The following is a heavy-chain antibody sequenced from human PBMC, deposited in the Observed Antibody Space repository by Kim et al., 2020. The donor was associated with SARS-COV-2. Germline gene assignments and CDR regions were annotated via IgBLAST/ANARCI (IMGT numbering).Heavy chain of an antibody. CDR3: ASLWAVAGRHYFDY. D-gene: IGHD6-19*01. CDR2: IYYSGST. CDR1: GGSISSSSYY. V-gene: IGHV4-39*01. Sequence: SETLSLTCTVSGGSISSSSYYWGWIRQPPGKGLEWIGSIYYSGSTYYNPSLKSRVTISVDTSKNQFSLKLSSVTAADTAVYYCASLWAVAGRHYFDYWGQGTLVTVSS. J-gene: IGHJ4*02.